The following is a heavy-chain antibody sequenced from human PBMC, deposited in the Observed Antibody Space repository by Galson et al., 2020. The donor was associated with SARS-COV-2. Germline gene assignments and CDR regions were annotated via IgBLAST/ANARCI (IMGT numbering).Heavy chain of an antibody. CDR3: AIYGSGSEADY. J-gene: IGHJ4*02. CDR2: IYYSGST. CDR1: GGSISSSSYY. D-gene: IGHD3-10*01. Sequence: SETLSLTCTVSGGSISSSSYYWGWIRQPPGKGLEWIGSIYYSGSTYYNPSLKSRVTISVDTSKNQFSLKLSSVTAADTAVYYCAIYGSGSEADYWGQGTLVTVSS. V-gene: IGHV4-39*07.